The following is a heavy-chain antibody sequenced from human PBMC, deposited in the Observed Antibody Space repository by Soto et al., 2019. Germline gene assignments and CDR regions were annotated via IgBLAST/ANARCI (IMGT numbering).Heavy chain of an antibody. CDR3: ASLSIRPPNYYYYGMDV. V-gene: IGHV4-39*01. D-gene: IGHD4-4*01. J-gene: IGHJ6*02. CDR2: IYYSGST. Sequence: LSLTCTVSGGSISSSSYYWGWIRQPPGKGLEWIGSIYYSGSTYYNPSLKSRVTISVDTSKNQFSLKLSSVTAADTAVYYCASLSIRPPNYYYYGMDVCGQGTTVTVSS. CDR1: GGSISSSSYY.